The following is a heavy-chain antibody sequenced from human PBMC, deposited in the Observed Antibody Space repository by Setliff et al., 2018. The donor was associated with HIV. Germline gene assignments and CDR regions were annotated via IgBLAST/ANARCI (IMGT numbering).Heavy chain of an antibody. D-gene: IGHD2-8*01. J-gene: IGHJ4*02. CDR3: ASNLLLGYPHY. CDR1: GYSISSGYY. V-gene: IGHV4-38-2*02. CDR2: IYHSGST. Sequence: SETLSLTCTVSGYSISSGYYWGWIRQPPGKGLEWIGSIYHSGSTYYNPSLKSRVTISVDTSKNQFSLKLSSVTAADTAVYYCASNLLLGYPHYWGQGTRVTVSS.